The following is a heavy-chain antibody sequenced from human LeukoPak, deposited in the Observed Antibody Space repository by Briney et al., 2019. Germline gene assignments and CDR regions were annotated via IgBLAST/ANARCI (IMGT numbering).Heavy chain of an antibody. CDR3: ARDVHGDYGTGWFDP. D-gene: IGHD4-17*01. V-gene: IGHV1-69*05. Sequence: SVKVSCKTSGGTFHNSAISWVRQAPGQGLEWLGGIMPLFGTAGYAQKFQGRVTITKDESTRTVYLELTSLTSDDTAVYYCARDVHGDYGTGWFDPWGQGTLVSVSS. J-gene: IGHJ5*02. CDR1: GGTFHNSA. CDR2: IMPLFGTA.